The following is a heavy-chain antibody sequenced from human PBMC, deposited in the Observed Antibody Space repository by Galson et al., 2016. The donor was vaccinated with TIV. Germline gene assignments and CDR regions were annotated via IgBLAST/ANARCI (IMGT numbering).Heavy chain of an antibody. CDR1: GFSFSSYS. CDR2: ISRGGSNYI. CDR3: TRDGPLFGVEIDY. Sequence: SLRLSCAASGFSFSSYSMNWVRQAPGKGPEWVSSISRGGSNYIYYADSVKGRFIISRDSAKNSLYLQMNSLRAEDTAVYYCTRDGPLFGVEIDYWGQGTLVTVSS. D-gene: IGHD3-3*01. V-gene: IGHV3-21*01. J-gene: IGHJ4*02.